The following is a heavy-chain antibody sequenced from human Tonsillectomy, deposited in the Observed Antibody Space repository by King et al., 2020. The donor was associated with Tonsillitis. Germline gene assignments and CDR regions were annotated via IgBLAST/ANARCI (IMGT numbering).Heavy chain of an antibody. CDR2: VAYDGDKK. CDR3: AKGAGSRDGYDFFFDY. D-gene: IGHD5-24*01. J-gene: IGHJ4*02. CDR1: GFTFSSYD. V-gene: IGHV3-30*18. Sequence: VQLVESGGGVVQPGRSLRLSCVGSGFTFSSYDMHWVRQAPGKGLEWVAVVAYDGDKKYYAVSGRGRFTISRDSSKNTVDLQMNSLRAEDTAIYYCAKGAGSRDGYDFFFDYWGQGALVTVSS.